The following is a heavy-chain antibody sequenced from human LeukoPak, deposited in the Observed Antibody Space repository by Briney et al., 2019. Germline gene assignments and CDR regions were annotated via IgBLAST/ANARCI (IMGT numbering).Heavy chain of an antibody. CDR1: GFTFSSYA. CDR2: ISYDGSNK. V-gene: IGHV3-30*04. J-gene: IGHJ4*02. Sequence: GGSLRLSCAASGFTFSSYAMHWVRQAPGKGLEWVAVISYDGSNKYYADSVKGRFTISRDNSKNTLYLQMNSLRAEDTAVYYCARVPDIVATIGSARLDYWGQGTLVTVSS. D-gene: IGHD5-12*01. CDR3: ARVPDIVATIGSARLDY.